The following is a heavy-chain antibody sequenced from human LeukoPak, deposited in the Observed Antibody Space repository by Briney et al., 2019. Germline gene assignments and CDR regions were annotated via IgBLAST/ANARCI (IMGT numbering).Heavy chain of an antibody. J-gene: IGHJ6*03. Sequence: GGSLRLSCVASGFTFSNYAMSWVRQAPGKGLEWVSGISSSGSSTFFADHVKGRFTIARDNAKSSLYLQMNTLQAEDTAVYYCAKRATGSSSLFYYYMDVWGKGTTVSVSS. CDR3: AKRATGSSSLFYYYMDV. D-gene: IGHD1-26*01. V-gene: IGHV3-23*01. CDR2: ISSSGSST. CDR1: GFTFSNYA.